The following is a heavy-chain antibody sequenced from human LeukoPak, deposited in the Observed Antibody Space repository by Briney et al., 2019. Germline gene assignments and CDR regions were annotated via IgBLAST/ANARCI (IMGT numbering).Heavy chain of an antibody. CDR2: INPNSGGT. D-gene: IGHD3-10*01. CDR3: ARSGREPSTYWYFDL. J-gene: IGHJ2*01. Sequence: ASLKVSCKASGDTFTVDYMHWGRQAPEQGLWCMGWINPNSGGTNYALTFLGRVTLTRDTSITTAYMELTRLRSDDTPVYYCARSGREPSTYWYFDLWGRGTLVSVSS. V-gene: IGHV1-2*02. CDR1: GDTFTVDY.